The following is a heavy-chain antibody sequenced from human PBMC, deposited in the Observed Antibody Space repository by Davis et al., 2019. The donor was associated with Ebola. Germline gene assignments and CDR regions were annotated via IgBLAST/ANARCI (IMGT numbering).Heavy chain of an antibody. CDR1: GFTFSSYS. J-gene: IGHJ1*01. Sequence: GESLKISCAASGFTFSSYSMNWVRQAPGKGLEWVSYISSSGSTIYYADSVKGRFTISRDNAKNSLYLQMNSLRAEDTAVYYCARGFRYSSGWYGIQHWGQGTLVTVSS. D-gene: IGHD6-19*01. CDR2: ISSSGSTI. CDR3: ARGFRYSSGWYGIQH. V-gene: IGHV3-48*04.